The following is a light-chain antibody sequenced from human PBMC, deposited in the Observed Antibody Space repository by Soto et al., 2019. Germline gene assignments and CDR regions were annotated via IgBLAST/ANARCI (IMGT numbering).Light chain of an antibody. CDR1: ESLSSY. CDR2: TAS. CDR3: QQSYSIPWT. V-gene: IGKV1-39*01. Sequence: HISRSPSSLSASVGDRVTITCRASESLSSYLNWYQQKPGKAPKLLMYTASSLQSGVPSRFSGSGSGTDFTLTISSLQPEDFATYYCQQSYSIPWTFGQGTKVDIK. J-gene: IGKJ1*01.